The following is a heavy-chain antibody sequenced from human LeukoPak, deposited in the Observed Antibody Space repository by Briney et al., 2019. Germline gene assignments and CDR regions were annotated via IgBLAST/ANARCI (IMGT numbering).Heavy chain of an antibody. CDR2: IYATGST. J-gene: IGHJ5*02. CDR1: GDSFSSVSYY. V-gene: IGHV4-61*02. CDR3: ARGGLLNWFDP. Sequence: PSETLSLTCTFSGDSFSSVSYYWSWIRQPAGKGLEWIGRIYATGSTNYNPSLKSRVTISVDTSKNQFSLKLSSVTAADTAVYYCARGGLLNWFDPWGQGTLVTVS. D-gene: IGHD1-26*01.